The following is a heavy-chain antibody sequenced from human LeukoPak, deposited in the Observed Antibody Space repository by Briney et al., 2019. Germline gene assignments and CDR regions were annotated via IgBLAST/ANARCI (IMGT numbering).Heavy chain of an antibody. D-gene: IGHD5-24*01. J-gene: IGHJ4*02. CDR1: GFTFSAYV. V-gene: IGHV3-30*04. Sequence: GGSLRLSCAASGFTFSAYVMHWVRQAPGKGLECVAVISNDGNEKYYADSVKGRFSISRDNSKNTLYLQMSSLRVEDTAIYYCAKSTRDGYNLWFDYWGQGTLVTVSS. CDR2: ISNDGNEK. CDR3: AKSTRDGYNLWFDY.